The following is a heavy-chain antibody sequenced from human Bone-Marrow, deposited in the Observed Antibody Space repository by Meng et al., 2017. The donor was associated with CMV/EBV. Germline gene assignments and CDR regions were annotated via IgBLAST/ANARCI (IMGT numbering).Heavy chain of an antibody. CDR3: ARGKLGIVVVPAAILGRVRTHWFDP. D-gene: IGHD2-2*01. V-gene: IGHV1-18*01. J-gene: IGHJ5*02. CDR1: GHTFTNCA. Sequence: ASVKVSCKASGHTFTNCAFSWVRQAPGQGLEWMGWISGYNGNTNYAQNFQGRVTMTTDTSTNTAYMELRSLRSDDTAVYYCARGKLGIVVVPAAILGRVRTHWFDPWGQGTLVTVSS. CDR2: ISGYNGNT.